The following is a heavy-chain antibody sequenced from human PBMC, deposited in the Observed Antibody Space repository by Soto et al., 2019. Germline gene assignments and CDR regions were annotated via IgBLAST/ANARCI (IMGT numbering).Heavy chain of an antibody. Sequence: PGXSLRLSCAASGFTFSMSWITWIRQAPGKGLEWVAQIKPDGSDTLYVDSMKGRFTISRDNSKNSLYLQMHSLRAEDTALYYCATHNYYTFEYWGQGALVTVSS. CDR1: GFTFSMSW. CDR3: ATHNYYTFEY. D-gene: IGHD3-22*01. J-gene: IGHJ4*02. CDR2: IKPDGSDT. V-gene: IGHV3-7*01.